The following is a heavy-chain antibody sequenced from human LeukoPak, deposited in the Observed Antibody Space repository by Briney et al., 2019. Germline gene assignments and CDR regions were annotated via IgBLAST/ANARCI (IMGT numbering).Heavy chain of an antibody. V-gene: IGHV3-53*01. Sequence: PGGSLRLSCAASGFTVSSNYMSWVRQAPGKGLEWVSVIYSGGSTYYADSVKGRFTISRDNSKNTLYLQMNSLRAEDTAVYYCARDRGPGIYVFDFWGQGTMVTVSS. D-gene: IGHD1-14*01. CDR2: IYSGGST. CDR1: GFTVSSNY. J-gene: IGHJ3*01. CDR3: ARDRGPGIYVFDF.